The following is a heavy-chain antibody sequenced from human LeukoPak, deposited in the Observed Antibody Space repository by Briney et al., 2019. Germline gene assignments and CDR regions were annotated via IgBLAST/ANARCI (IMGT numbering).Heavy chain of an antibody. D-gene: IGHD5-24*01. J-gene: IGHJ3*02. CDR1: GDSISSYY. Sequence: TSETLSLTCTVSGDSISSYYCSWIRQPPGKGLEWIGYIYYSGSTNYNPSLESRVTISVDTSKNQFSLKLSSVTAADTAVYYCAGGWLQLGAFEIWGQGTMVTVSS. CDR3: AGGWLQLGAFEI. CDR2: IYYSGST. V-gene: IGHV4-59*08.